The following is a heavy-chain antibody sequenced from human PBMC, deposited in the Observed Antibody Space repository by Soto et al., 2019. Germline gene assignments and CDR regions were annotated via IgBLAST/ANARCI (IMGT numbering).Heavy chain of an antibody. J-gene: IGHJ5*02. V-gene: IGHV4-30-2*01. CDR1: GGSISSGGYS. CDR2: IYHSGST. Sequence: SETLSLTCAVSGGSISSGGYSWSWIRQPPGKGLEWIGYIYHSGSTYYNPSLKSRVTISVDRSKNQFSLKLSSVAAADTAVYYCARGRDYDFWSGPRWFDPWGQGTLVTVSS. D-gene: IGHD3-3*01. CDR3: ARGRDYDFWSGPRWFDP.